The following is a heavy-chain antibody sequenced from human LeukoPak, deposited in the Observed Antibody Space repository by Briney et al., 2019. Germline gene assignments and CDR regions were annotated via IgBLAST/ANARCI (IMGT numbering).Heavy chain of an antibody. CDR3: ARVAATVTTDPDY. CDR1: GGSIYSSNW. V-gene: IGHV4-4*02. Sequence: SGTLSLTCTLSGGSIYSSNWWAWVRQPPGKGLEWIGELHHSGITNYNPSLKSRVTTSVDTSKNQFSLSLSSVTAADTAVYYCARVAATVTTDPDYWGQGTLVTVSS. CDR2: LHHSGIT. J-gene: IGHJ4*02. D-gene: IGHD4-17*01.